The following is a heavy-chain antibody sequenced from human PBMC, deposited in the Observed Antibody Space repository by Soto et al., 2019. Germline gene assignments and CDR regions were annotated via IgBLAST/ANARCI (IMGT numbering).Heavy chain of an antibody. V-gene: IGHV5-51*01. Sequence: GESLKISCQGSGYIFASYWICWVRQMPGKDLEWMGIIYPGDSDTRYSPSFQGQVTISADKSLRTAYLQWTSLKASDTALYYCARTRSFTLGFYYDGMDVWGQGTTVTVSS. J-gene: IGHJ6*02. CDR3: ARTRSFTLGFYYDGMDV. CDR1: GYIFASYW. D-gene: IGHD6-6*01. CDR2: IYPGDSDT.